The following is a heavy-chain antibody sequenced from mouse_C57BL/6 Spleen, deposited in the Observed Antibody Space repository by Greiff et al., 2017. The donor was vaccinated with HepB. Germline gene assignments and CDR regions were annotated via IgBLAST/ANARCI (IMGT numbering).Heavy chain of an antibody. V-gene: IGHV1-55*01. Sequence: QVQLQQPGAELVKPGASVKMSCKASGYTFTSYWITWVKQRPGQGLAWIGDIYPGSGSTNYNEKFKSKATLTVDTSSSTAYMQLSSLTSEDSAVYYCARREVGRDDYAMDYWSKGTSVTVSS. CDR2: IYPGSGST. D-gene: IGHD4-1*01. CDR3: ARREVGRDDYAMDY. J-gene: IGHJ4*01. CDR1: GYTFTSYW.